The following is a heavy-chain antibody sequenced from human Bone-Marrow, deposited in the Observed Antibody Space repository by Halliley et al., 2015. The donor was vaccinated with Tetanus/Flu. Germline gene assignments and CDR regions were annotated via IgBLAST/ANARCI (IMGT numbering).Heavy chain of an antibody. D-gene: IGHD3-16*01. CDR3: ARHFPGGAYDI. Sequence: TLSLTCTVSGDSISSYFCSWIRQPPGKGLEWIGYISYSGSTNYNPSLKSRVTISVDTSKNQFSLKLTSASAADTAVYYCARHFPGGAYDIWGQGTMVTVSS. V-gene: IGHV4-59*08. CDR1: GDSISSYF. J-gene: IGHJ3*02. CDR2: ISYSGST.